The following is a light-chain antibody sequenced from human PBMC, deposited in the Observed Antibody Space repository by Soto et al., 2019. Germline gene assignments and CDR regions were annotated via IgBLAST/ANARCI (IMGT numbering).Light chain of an antibody. J-gene: IGLJ2*01. CDR1: SIDVGGYNY. V-gene: IGLV2-14*01. CDR3: TSYIHRRTLVV. CDR2: GVT. Sequence: QSALTQPASVSGSPGQSITISCTGTSIDVGGYNYVSWYQHHPGKAPKLMIYGVTNRPSGVSIRFSGSKSGNTASLTISGLQPEDEADYYCTSYIHRRTLVVFGGGTKRTVL.